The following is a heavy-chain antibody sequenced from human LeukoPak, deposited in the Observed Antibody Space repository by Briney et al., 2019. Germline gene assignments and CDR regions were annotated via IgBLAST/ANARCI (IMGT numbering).Heavy chain of an antibody. CDR1: GGSISSSKKY. CDR3: ARAQGNGLIDF. Sequence: SETLSLTCSVSGGSISSSKKYWGWVRQPPGKGLEWIGSIYYSGNTYYNPSLKSRVTISLDTSRNQFSLRLSSVTAADTADYYCARAQGNGLIDFWGQGTLVTVSS. V-gene: IGHV4-39*01. J-gene: IGHJ4*02. D-gene: IGHD3/OR15-3a*01. CDR2: IYYSGNT.